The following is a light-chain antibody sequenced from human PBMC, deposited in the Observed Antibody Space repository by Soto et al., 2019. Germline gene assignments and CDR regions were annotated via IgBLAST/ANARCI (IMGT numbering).Light chain of an antibody. Sequence: QSVLTQPPSVSAAPGQKVTISCSGRSSNIGKDYVSWYQQRPGTAPKLLIYDNNNRPSGIPDRFSGSKSGTSATLDITGLQPGDEADYYCATWDNSLSSGVFGGGTKLTVL. J-gene: IGLJ3*02. CDR3: ATWDNSLSSGV. CDR1: SSNIGKDY. CDR2: DNN. V-gene: IGLV1-51*01.